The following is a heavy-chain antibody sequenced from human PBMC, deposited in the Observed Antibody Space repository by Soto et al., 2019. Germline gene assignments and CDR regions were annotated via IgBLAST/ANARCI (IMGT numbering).Heavy chain of an antibody. J-gene: IGHJ6*02. CDR3: ARGWDSSGWFHYYYYGMDV. CDR2: IIPIFGTA. D-gene: IGHD6-19*01. CDR1: GGTFSSYA. V-gene: IGHV1-69*13. Sequence: ASVKISCKASGGTFSSYAISWVRQAPGQGLEWMGGIIPIFGTANYAQKFQGRVTITADESTSTAYMELSSLRSEDTAVYYCARGWDSSGWFHYYYYGMDVWGQGTTVTVSS.